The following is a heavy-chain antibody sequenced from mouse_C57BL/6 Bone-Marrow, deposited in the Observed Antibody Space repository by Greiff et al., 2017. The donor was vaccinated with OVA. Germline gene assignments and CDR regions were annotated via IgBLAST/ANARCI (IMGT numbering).Heavy chain of an antibody. J-gene: IGHJ3*01. CDR1: GYTFTSYW. CDR3: ARSPHYGNPWFAY. CDR2: IHPNSGST. D-gene: IGHD2-1*01. V-gene: IGHV1-64*01. Sequence: QVQLQQPGAELVKPGASVKLSCKASGYTFTSYWMHWVKQRPGQGLEWIGMIHPNSGSTNYNEKFKSKATLTVDKSSSTAYMQLSSLTSEDSAVYYCARSPHYGNPWFAYWGQGTLVTVSA.